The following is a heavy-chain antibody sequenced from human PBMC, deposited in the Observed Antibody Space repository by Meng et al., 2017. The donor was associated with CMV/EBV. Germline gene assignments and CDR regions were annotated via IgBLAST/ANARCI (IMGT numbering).Heavy chain of an antibody. Sequence: QGQVVQAGGEVKKPGSSLTGSCHASGGTFSSYAIGWLRKAPGQGLELMGGIFTIFGTANYAQKFQGRVTITADESTSTAYMELSSLRFEDTAVYYCARGSGAGTTWCYFDYWGQGTLVTVSS. D-gene: IGHD1-7*01. CDR2: IFTIFGTA. V-gene: IGHV1-69*01. CDR1: GGTFSSYA. CDR3: ARGSGAGTTWCYFDY. J-gene: IGHJ4*02.